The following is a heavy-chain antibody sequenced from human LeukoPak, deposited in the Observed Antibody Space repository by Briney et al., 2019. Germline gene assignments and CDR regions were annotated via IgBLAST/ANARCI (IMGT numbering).Heavy chain of an antibody. CDR3: AREGDSSSWAYYFDY. Sequence: GGSLRLSCAASGFTFSRYWMSWVRQAPGKGLEWVSYISSSGSTIYYADSVKGRFTISRDNAKNSLYLQMNSLRAEDTAVYYCAREGDSSSWAYYFDYWGQGTLVTVSS. J-gene: IGHJ4*02. CDR2: ISSSGSTI. D-gene: IGHD6-13*01. V-gene: IGHV3-48*04. CDR1: GFTFSRYW.